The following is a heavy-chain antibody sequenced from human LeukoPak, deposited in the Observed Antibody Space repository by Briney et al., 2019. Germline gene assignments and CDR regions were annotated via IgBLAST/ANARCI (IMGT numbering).Heavy chain of an antibody. J-gene: IGHJ5*02. CDR1: GGSISSGGYY. V-gene: IGHV4-30-2*01. D-gene: IGHD3-10*01. CDR3: ARDFGGKDWFDP. CDR2: IYHSGST. Sequence: SETLSLTCTVSGGSISSGGYYWSWIRQPPGKGLEWIGYIYHSGSTYSNPSPKSRLTISIDRSKNQFSLKLSSVTAADTAVYYCARDFGGKDWFDPWGQGTLVTVSS.